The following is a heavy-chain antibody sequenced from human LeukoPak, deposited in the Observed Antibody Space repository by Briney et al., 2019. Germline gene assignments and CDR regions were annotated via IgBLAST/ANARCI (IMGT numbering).Heavy chain of an antibody. J-gene: IGHJ4*02. CDR2: ISSNGGST. CDR3: VFRGGNNIANFDY. D-gene: IGHD4-23*01. V-gene: IGHV3-64D*06. CDR1: GFTFSSYA. Sequence: GGSLRLSCSASGFTFSSYAMHWVRQAPGKGLEYVSAISSNGGSTYYADSVKGRFTISRDNSKNTLYLQMSSLRAEDTAVYYRVFRGGNNIANFDYGGQGTLVTASS.